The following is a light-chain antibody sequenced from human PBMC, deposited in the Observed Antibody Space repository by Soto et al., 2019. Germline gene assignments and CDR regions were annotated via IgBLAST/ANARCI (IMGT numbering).Light chain of an antibody. Sequence: EIVLTQSPGTLSMSPGERATLSCRASQSISSNYLAWYQQKPGQAPRLLIYGASSRATGIPDRFSGSGSGTDFTLTISRLEDEDVAVYYCQQYGSSPRTFGQGIKVEFK. V-gene: IGKV3-20*01. CDR3: QQYGSSPRT. J-gene: IGKJ1*01. CDR2: GAS. CDR1: QSISSNY.